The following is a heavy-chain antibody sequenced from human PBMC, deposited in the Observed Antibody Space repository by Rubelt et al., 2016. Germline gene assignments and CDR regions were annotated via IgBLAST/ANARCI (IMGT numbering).Heavy chain of an antibody. V-gene: IGHV4-34*01. Sequence: QVQLQQWGAGLLKPSETLSLTCAVYGGSFSGYYWSWIRQPPGKGLEWIGEINHSGSTNYNPSLKSRVTISVDTSKNQCSLKRSSVTAADTAVYYCARVGPAASYAFDIWGQGTMVTVSS. CDR2: INHSGST. CDR1: GGSFSGYY. D-gene: IGHD2-2*01. J-gene: IGHJ3*02. CDR3: ARVGPAASYAFDI.